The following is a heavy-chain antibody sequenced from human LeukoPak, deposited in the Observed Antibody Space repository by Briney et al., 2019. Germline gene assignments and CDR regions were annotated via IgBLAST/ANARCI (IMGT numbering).Heavy chain of an antibody. J-gene: IGHJ3*02. D-gene: IGHD6-19*01. V-gene: IGHV3-33*08. CDR1: GFTFSSYA. CDR2: IWYDGSNK. Sequence: PGGSLRLSCAASGFTFSSYAMHWVRQAPGKGLEWVAVIWYDGSNKYYADSVKGRFTISRDNSKNTLYLQMNSLRAEDTAVYYRARDLSGWYEAFDIWGQGTMVTVSS. CDR3: ARDLSGWYEAFDI.